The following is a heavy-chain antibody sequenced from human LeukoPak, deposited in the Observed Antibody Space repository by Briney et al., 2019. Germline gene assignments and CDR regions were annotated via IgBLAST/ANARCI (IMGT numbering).Heavy chain of an antibody. J-gene: IGHJ6*03. CDR1: GYTFTSYG. D-gene: IGHD6-13*01. V-gene: IGHV1-18*01. CDR3: ARDGRVAAAVYYYYYMDV. CDR2: ISAYNGNT. Sequence: ASVKVSCKASGYTFTSYGISWVRQAPGQGLEWMGWISAYNGNTNYAQKLQGRVTMTTDTSTSTAYMELRSLRSDDTAVYYCARDGRVAAAVYYYYYMDVWGKGTTVTVSS.